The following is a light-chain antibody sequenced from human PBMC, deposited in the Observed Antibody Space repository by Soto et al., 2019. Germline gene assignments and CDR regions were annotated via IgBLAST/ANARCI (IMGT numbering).Light chain of an antibody. V-gene: IGKV3-20*01. J-gene: IGKJ1*01. CDR3: RQYDSSRGT. CDR2: GAS. CDR1: QSVGSIS. Sequence: ELVLTQSPGILSSSPGERVTLSCRASQSVGSISLAWYQQKFGQAPRLLISGASSRATGVPDRFSGSGSGTDFTLTISGLEPEDFAVYYCRQYDSSRGTFGQGTKVDIK.